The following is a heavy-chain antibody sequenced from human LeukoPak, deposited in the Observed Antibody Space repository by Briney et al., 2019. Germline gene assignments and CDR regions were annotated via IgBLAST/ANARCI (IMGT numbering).Heavy chain of an antibody. D-gene: IGHD3-22*01. CDR3: ARRDYYYDSSGYSFTYAFDI. CDR2: MNPNSGNT. J-gene: IGHJ3*02. CDR1: GYTFTSYD. V-gene: IGHV1-8*01. Sequence: GASVKVSCKASGYTFTSYDINWVRQATGQGLEWMGWMNPNSGNTGYAQKFQGRVTMTRNTSISTAYMELSSLRSEDTAVYYCARRDYYYDSSGYSFTYAFDIWGQGTMVTVSS.